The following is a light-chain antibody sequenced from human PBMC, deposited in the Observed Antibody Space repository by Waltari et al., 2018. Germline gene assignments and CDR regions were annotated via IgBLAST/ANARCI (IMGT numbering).Light chain of an antibody. V-gene: IGKV1-9*01. J-gene: IGKJ4*01. Sequence: DIQLTQSPSFLSASVGDRVTITSRASQGISSYLAGYQQKPGKAPKLLIYAASTLQSGVPSRFSGSGSGTEFTLTISSLQXXDFATYYCQQLNSYPLTFGGGTKVEIK. CDR2: AAS. CDR1: QGISSY. CDR3: QQLNSYPLT.